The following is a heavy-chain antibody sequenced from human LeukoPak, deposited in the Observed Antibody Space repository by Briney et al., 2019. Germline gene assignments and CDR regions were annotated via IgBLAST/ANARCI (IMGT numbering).Heavy chain of an antibody. D-gene: IGHD6-19*01. V-gene: IGHV3-64*01. J-gene: IGHJ4*02. CDR2: ISSNGDST. CDR3: AGVDSSGYYYFDY. Sequence: GGSLRLSCAASGFTFSSYAMYWVRQAPGMGLDFVSAISSNGDSTYYPNSVKGRFTISRDNSKNTLYLQMGSLRAEDMTVYYCAGVDSSGYYYFDYWGQGTLVTVSS. CDR1: GFTFSSYA.